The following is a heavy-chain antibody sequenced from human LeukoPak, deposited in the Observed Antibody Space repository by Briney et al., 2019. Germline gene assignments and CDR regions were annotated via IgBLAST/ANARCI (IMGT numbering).Heavy chain of an antibody. Sequence: ASVKVSCKASGGTFSSYAISWVRQAPGQGLEWMGGIIPIFGTANYAQKFQGRVTITADESTSTAYMELSSLTSEDTAVYYCARDQRQAIRWGILLGYYGMDVWGKGTTVTVSS. D-gene: IGHD4-23*01. CDR3: ARDQRQAIRWGILLGYYGMDV. CDR1: GGTFSSYA. V-gene: IGHV1-69*01. J-gene: IGHJ6*04. CDR2: IIPIFGTA.